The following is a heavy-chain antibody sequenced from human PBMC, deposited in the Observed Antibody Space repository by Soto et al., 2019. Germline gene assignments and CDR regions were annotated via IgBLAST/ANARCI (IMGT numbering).Heavy chain of an antibody. CDR1: GFTFSSYA. CDR3: AKTDEYCSGGSCYHDAFDI. D-gene: IGHD2-15*01. V-gene: IGHV3-23*01. J-gene: IGHJ3*02. CDR2: ISGSGGST. Sequence: PGGSLRLSCAASGFTFSSYAMSWVRQAPGKGLEWVSAISGSGGSTYYADSVKGRFTISRDNSKNTLYLQMNSLRAEDTAVYYRAKTDEYCSGGSCYHDAFDIWGQGTRVTVSS.